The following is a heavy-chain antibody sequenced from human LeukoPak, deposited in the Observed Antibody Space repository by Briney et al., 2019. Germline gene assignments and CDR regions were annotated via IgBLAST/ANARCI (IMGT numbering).Heavy chain of an antibody. J-gene: IGHJ4*02. Sequence: PGGSLRLSCAASGFTFSSYAMSWVRQAPGKGLEWVSSLTAGGETTFYADSVKGRFTISRDNSKDTLYLQMNSLRAEDTAVYYCAKDLGYSYGCSDYWGQGTPVTVSS. CDR1: GFTFSSYA. V-gene: IGHV3-23*01. D-gene: IGHD5-18*01. CDR2: LTAGGETT. CDR3: AKDLGYSYGCSDY.